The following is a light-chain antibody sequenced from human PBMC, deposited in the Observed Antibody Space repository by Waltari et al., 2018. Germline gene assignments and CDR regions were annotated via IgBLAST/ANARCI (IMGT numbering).Light chain of an antibody. V-gene: IGKV3-11*01. CDR1: QNVINF. CDR2: DAS. CDR3: QQHRNWPIT. Sequence: EVVLTQSPATLSLSPGERATPSCRASQNVINFLAWYQQKPGRAPRLLIYDASQRATGIPARFSGSGSGTDFTLTISSLEPEDFAVYYCQQHRNWPITFGQGTRLDIQ. J-gene: IGKJ5*01.